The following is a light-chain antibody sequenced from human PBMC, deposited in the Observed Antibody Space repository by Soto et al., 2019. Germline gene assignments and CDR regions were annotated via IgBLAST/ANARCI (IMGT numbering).Light chain of an antibody. V-gene: IGKV4-1*01. CDR1: QSVLYSSNNKNY. J-gene: IGKJ1*01. Sequence: DIVMTQSPDSLAVSLGERATINCKSSQSVLYSSNNKNYLAWYQQKPGQPPKLLIYWASTRESGVPDRFSGSGSGTDFTLTISSLQAEDVAVYYCQQYYSTPQTFGQGNKLEIK. CDR3: QQYYSTPQT. CDR2: WAS.